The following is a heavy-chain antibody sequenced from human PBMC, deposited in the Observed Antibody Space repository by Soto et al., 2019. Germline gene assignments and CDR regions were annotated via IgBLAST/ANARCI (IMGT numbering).Heavy chain of an antibody. Sequence: SVKVSCKASGGTLSSYAISWVRQAPGQGLEWMGGIIPIYGTANYAQKFQGRVTITADESTSTAYMELSSLQAEDTAVYYCAASRGNYCDSIGYYPYDAFDIWGQGTMVTVSS. J-gene: IGHJ3*02. CDR3: AASRGNYCDSIGYYPYDAFDI. CDR2: IIPIYGTA. V-gene: IGHV1-69*13. CDR1: GGTLSSYA. D-gene: IGHD3-22*01.